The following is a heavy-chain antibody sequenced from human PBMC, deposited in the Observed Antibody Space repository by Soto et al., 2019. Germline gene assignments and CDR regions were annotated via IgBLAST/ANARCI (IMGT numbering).Heavy chain of an antibody. J-gene: IGHJ4*02. Sequence: SAPTLVNPTHTLPLTCTFSWFLLLTSGEGVGWIRQSPGKALEWRTVIYWNDDKRYSASLKSRLAITKDTSKNQVVLTLTNMEPVDTATYYCAHTYYDCSSGHQHYFDYWGQGTLVTVSS. V-gene: IGHV2-5*01. D-gene: IGHD3-3*01. CDR2: IYWNDDK. CDR1: WFLLLTSGEG. CDR3: AHTYYDCSSGHQHYFDY.